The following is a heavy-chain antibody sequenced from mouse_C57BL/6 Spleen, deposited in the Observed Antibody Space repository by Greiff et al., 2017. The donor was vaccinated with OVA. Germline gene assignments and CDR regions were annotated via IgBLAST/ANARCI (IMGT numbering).Heavy chain of an antibody. D-gene: IGHD2-4*01. CDR1: GYTFTDYN. CDR3: ARGGPIYYDYDGDYYAMDY. V-gene: IGHV1-18*01. CDR2: INPNNGGT. J-gene: IGHJ4*01. Sequence: EVQLVESGPELVKPGASVKIPCKASGYTFTDYNMDWVKQSHGKSLEWIGDINPNNGGTIYNQKFKGKATLTVDKSSSTAYMELRSLTSEDTAVYYCARGGPIYYDYDGDYYAMDYWGQGTSVTVSS.